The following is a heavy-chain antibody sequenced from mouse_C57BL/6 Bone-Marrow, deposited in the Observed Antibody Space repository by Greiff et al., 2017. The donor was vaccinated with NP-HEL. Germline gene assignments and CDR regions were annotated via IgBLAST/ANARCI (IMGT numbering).Heavy chain of an antibody. Sequence: VQLQQSGPGLVAPSQSLSITCTVSGFSLTSYGVHWVRQPPGKGLEWLVVIWSDGSTTYNSALKSRLSISKDNSKSQVFLKMNSLQTDDTAMYSCARQGTAQAAWFAYWGQGTLVTVSA. J-gene: IGHJ3*01. D-gene: IGHD3-2*02. CDR2: IWSDGST. CDR3: ARQGTAQAAWFAY. CDR1: GFSLTSYG. V-gene: IGHV2-6-1*01.